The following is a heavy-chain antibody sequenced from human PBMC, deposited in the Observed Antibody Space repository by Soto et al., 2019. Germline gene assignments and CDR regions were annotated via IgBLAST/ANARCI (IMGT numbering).Heavy chain of an antibody. D-gene: IGHD5-12*01. CDR1: GFTVSGNY. J-gene: IGHJ4*02. CDR2: LYSGGPT. CDR3: ARDNGYDAATLDY. V-gene: IGHV3-53*01. Sequence: GSLRLSCAASGFTVSGNYMTWVRQAPGKGLEWVSILYSGGPTYYADSVKGRFTISRDNAKNSLYLQMNSLRADDTAVYYCARDNGYDAATLDYWGQGTLVTVSS.